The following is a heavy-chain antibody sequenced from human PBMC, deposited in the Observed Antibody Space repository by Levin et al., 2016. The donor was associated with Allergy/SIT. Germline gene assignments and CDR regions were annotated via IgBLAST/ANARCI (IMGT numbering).Heavy chain of an antibody. CDR3: AREWWRDYYDSSGYKRADAFDI. V-gene: IGHV3-21*01. CDR2: ISSSSSYI. D-gene: IGHD3-22*01. Sequence: WIRQPPGKGLEWVSSISSSSSYIYYADSVKGRFTISRDNAKNSLYLQMNSLRAEDTAVYYCAREWWRDYYDSSGYKRADAFDIWGQGTMVTVSS. J-gene: IGHJ3*02.